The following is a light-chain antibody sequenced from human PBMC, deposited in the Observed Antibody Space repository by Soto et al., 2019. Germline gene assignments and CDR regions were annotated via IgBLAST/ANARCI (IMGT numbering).Light chain of an antibody. V-gene: IGKV1-39*01. CDR2: TSS. CDR3: QQSYNTPRT. J-gene: IGKJ1*01. Sequence: IQLTQSPSSLSASVGDRVTITCRASQDIAIYLAWYQQKPGKAPSLLIYTSSNLQTGVPSRFSGSGSGTHFTLTINSLQPEDFATYYCQQSYNTPRTFGQGTKVDIK. CDR1: QDIAIY.